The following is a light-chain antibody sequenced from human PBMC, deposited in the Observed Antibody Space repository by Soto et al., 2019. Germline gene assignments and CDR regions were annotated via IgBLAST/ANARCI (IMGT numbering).Light chain of an antibody. CDR1: SSDVGSYNL. V-gene: IGLV2-23*01. CDR2: EGS. J-gene: IGLJ2*01. CDR3: CSYAGSSTSVV. Sequence: QSALTQPASVSGSPGQSITISCTGTSSDVGSYNLVSWYQQHPGKAPKLMIYEGSKRPSGVSNRFSGSKSGNTASLTISGLQAEDGADYLCCSYAGSSTSVVFGGGTKLTAL.